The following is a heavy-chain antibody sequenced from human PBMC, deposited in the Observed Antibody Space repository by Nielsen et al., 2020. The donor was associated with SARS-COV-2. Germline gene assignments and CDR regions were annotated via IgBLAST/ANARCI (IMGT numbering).Heavy chain of an antibody. J-gene: IGHJ5*02. V-gene: IGHV4-59*02. D-gene: IGHD2-15*01. Sequence: GSLRLSCAASGFTVSSNYMSWVRQPPGKGLEWIGYIYYSGSTYYNPSLKSRVTISVDTSKNQFSLKLSSVTAADTAVYYCARSGWYPAENWFDPWGQGTLVTVSS. CDR1: GFTVSSNY. CDR3: ARSGWYPAENWFDP. CDR2: IYYSGST.